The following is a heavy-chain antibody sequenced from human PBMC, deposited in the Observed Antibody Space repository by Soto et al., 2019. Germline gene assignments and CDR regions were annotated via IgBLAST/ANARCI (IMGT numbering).Heavy chain of an antibody. D-gene: IGHD3-16*01. CDR2: IKEDGSEK. CDR3: ARTKGAVAFDM. CDR1: GFDFSTYW. V-gene: IGHV3-7*01. J-gene: IGHJ3*02. Sequence: EVQLVESGGGLVQPGGSLRLSCAASGFDFSTYWMGWVRQAPGKGLEWVANIKEDGSEKHYVDSLKGRFTISRDNAENSLYLQVNSLRAEDTAVYSCARTKGAVAFDMWGQGTMFTVSS.